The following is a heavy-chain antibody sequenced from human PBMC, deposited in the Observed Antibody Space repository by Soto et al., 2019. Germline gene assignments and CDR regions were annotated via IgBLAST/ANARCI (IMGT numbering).Heavy chain of an antibody. V-gene: IGHV5-51*01. J-gene: IGHJ4*02. Sequence: GESLKISCKGSGYSFTSYGIGWVRQMPGKGLEWMGIIYPGDSDTRYSPSFQGQVTISADKSISTAYLQWSSLKASDTAMYYCARYLKSYDSSRDHPAYWGQGTPVPVSA. CDR2: IYPGDSDT. D-gene: IGHD4-4*01. CDR3: ARYLKSYDSSRDHPAY. CDR1: GYSFTSYG.